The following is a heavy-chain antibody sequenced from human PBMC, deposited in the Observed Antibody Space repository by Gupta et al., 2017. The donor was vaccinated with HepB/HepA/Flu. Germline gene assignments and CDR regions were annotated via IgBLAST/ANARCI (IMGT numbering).Heavy chain of an antibody. CDR1: GGTFSSYA. Sequence: QVQLVQSGAEVKKPGSSVKVSCKASGGTFSSYAISWVRQAPGQGLEWMGGIIPIFGTANYAKKFQGRVTITADKSTSTAYMELSSLRSEETAVYYCARATWVVVPAASDAFDIWGQGTMVTVSS. J-gene: IGHJ3*02. V-gene: IGHV1-69*06. D-gene: IGHD2-2*01. CDR3: ARATWVVVPAASDAFDI. CDR2: IIPIFGTA.